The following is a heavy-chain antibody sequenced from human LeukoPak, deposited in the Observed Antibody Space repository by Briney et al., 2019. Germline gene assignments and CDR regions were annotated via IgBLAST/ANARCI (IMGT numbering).Heavy chain of an antibody. CDR1: GFTFSNSA. J-gene: IGHJ6*02. D-gene: IGHD6-19*01. Sequence: GGSLRLSCAASGFTFSNSAMSWVRQGPGKGLEWVSGICGSGGDTYYADSVKGRFTISRDNSMTTLYVHMNSRRAEDTAVYFCAKAAVAGLFYYYGMDVWGQGTTVTVSS. CDR2: ICGSGGDT. V-gene: IGHV3-23*01. CDR3: AKAAVAGLFYYYGMDV.